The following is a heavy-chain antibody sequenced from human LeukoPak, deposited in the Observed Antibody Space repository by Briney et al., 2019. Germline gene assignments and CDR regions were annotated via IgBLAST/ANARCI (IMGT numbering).Heavy chain of an antibody. Sequence: SETLSLTCTVSGGSISSSSYYWSWIRQSPGKGLEWIGYIYYSGSANYNPSLKSRISISLDTSKNQFSLNLTSVTVEDTAMYYCARGANYYDTSRFLIPVFDPWGQGTLVTVSS. D-gene: IGHD3-22*01. CDR1: GGSISSSSYY. J-gene: IGHJ5*02. V-gene: IGHV4-61*01. CDR3: ARGANYYDTSRFLIPVFDP. CDR2: IYYSGSA.